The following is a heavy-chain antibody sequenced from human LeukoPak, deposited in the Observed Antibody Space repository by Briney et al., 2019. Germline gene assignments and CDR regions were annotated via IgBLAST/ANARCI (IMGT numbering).Heavy chain of an antibody. CDR1: GYSISTGYY. CDR3: ATDYRGEGDAFDI. Sequence: SETLSLTCTVSGYSISTGYYWGWIRQPPGKGPEWIGYIFYTGSTNYNPSLKSRVTISVDTSKNQFSLKLNSVTAADTAVYYCATDYRGEGDAFDIWGQGTLVTVSS. V-gene: IGHV4-38-2*02. D-gene: IGHD4-11*01. J-gene: IGHJ3*02. CDR2: IFYTGST.